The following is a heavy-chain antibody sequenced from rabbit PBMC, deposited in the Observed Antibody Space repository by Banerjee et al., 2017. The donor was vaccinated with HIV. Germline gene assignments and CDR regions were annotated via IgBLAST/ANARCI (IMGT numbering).Heavy chain of an antibody. CDR2: IWSAGGST. CDR3: ARARPYPFVL. Sequence: QEQLEESGGGLVKPEGSLTLTCTASGFSFSSDYWVCWVRQAPGKGLEWIACIWSAGGSTYYASWVNGRFSISRSASLNTVTLQMTSLTAADTATYFCARARPYPFVLWGPGTLVTVS. V-gene: IGHV1S43*01. D-gene: IGHD1-1*01. J-gene: IGHJ4*01. CDR1: GFSFSSDYW.